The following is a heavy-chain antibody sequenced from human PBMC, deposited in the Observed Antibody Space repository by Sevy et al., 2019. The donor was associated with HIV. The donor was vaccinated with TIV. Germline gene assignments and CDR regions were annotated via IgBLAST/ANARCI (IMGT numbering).Heavy chain of an antibody. D-gene: IGHD3-10*01. Sequence: GGSLRLSCAGSGFTFGDYALNWFRQAPGKGLEWVGFIRSKAYGRTTKNAASLKGRFTISRDDSKNTAYLEMSSLKIEDTAVYYCARDRAFMDYYSGSGSFGAFDIWGQGTMVTVSS. CDR3: ARDRAFMDYYSGSGSFGAFDI. J-gene: IGHJ3*02. V-gene: IGHV3-49*03. CDR2: IRSKAYGRTT. CDR1: GFTFGDYA.